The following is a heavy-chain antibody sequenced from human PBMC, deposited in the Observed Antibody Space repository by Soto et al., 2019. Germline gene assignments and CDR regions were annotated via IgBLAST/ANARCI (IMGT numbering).Heavy chain of an antibody. D-gene: IGHD6-6*01. V-gene: IGHV3-21*06. CDR2: ISGSGKDT. Sequence: PGRSMRLSCSTSGFTFSNYRMNWFRQAPGKGLEWVASISGSGKDTFYRDSVKGRFTISRDNAESSLVLQMNSLTVDDTAVYHCAWGNLVRTSSYNRGISVWGQGTTVTV. CDR1: GFTFSNYR. CDR3: AWGNLVRTSSYNRGISV. J-gene: IGHJ6*02.